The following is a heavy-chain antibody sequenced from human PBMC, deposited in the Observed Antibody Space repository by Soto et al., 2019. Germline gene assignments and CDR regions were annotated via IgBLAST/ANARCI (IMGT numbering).Heavy chain of an antibody. D-gene: IGHD1-20*01. CDR1: GGSVSRGSYY. J-gene: IGHJ4*02. CDR2: IYYSGST. V-gene: IGHV4-61*01. Sequence: SGTLSLTCTVSGGSVSRGSYYWSWIRQPPGKGLEWIGYIYYSGSTNYNPSLKSRVTISVDTSKNQFSLKLSSVTAADTAVYYCARASITGPNIDYWGQGTLVTVSS. CDR3: ARASITGPNIDY.